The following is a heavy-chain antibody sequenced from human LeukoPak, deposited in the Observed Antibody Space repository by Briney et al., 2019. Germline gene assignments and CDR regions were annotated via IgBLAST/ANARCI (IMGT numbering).Heavy chain of an antibody. V-gene: IGHV4-59*01. J-gene: IGHJ5*02. Sequence: PSETLSLTCTVSGGSISSYYWSWIRQPPGKGLEWIGYIYYSGSTNYNASLKSRVTISVDTSKNQFSLKLSSVTAADTAVYYCARALRGYVDTAMVRSRWFDPWGQGTLVTVSS. CDR1: GGSISSYY. D-gene: IGHD5-18*01. CDR3: ARALRGYVDTAMVRSRWFDP. CDR2: IYYSGST.